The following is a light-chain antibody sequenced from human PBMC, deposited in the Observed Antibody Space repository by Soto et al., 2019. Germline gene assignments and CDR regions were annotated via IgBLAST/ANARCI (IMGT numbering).Light chain of an antibody. J-gene: IGKJ4*01. V-gene: IGKV3-15*01. CDR3: QRYDNWPLT. Sequence: EIVMTQSPATLSVSPGERATLSCRASQSVSSNLAWYQQKPGQAPRLLIYGASTRATGVPARFSGSGSGTEFSLTISSLQSEDFAVYYCQRYDNWPLTFGGGTKVDIK. CDR1: QSVSSN. CDR2: GAS.